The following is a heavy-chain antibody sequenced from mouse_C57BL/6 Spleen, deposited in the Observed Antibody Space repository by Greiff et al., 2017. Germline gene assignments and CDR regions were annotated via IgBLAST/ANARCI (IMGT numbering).Heavy chain of an antibody. D-gene: IGHD2-4*01. V-gene: IGHV3-6*01. CDR2: ISYDGSN. CDR1: GYSITSGYY. CDR3: ARYDYDDYFDY. Sequence: EESGPGLVKPFQSLSLTCSVTGYSITSGYYWNWIRQFPGNKLEWMGYISYDGSNNYNPSLKNRISITRDTSKNQFFLKLNSVTTEDTATYYCARYDYDDYFDYWGQGTTLTVSS. J-gene: IGHJ2*01.